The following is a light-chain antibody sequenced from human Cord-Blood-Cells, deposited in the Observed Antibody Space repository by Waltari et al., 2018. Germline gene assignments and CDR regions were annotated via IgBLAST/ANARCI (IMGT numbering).Light chain of an antibody. CDR2: EVS. CDR3: SSYAGSNNVV. Sequence: QSALTQPPSESGSPGQSVTISCTGTSSDVGGYNYVSWYQQHPGKAPKLMIYEVSKRHSGVPDRFSGSKSGNTASLTVSGLQAEDEADYYCSSYAGSNNVVFGGGTKLTVL. J-gene: IGLJ2*01. V-gene: IGLV2-8*01. CDR1: SSDVGGYNY.